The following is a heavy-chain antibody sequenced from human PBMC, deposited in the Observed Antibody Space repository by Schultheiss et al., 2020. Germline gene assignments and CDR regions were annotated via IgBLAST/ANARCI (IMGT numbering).Heavy chain of an antibody. V-gene: IGHV4-59*01. CDR3: ARAKLWTYNWFDP. CDR1: GGSISSYY. Sequence: SETLSLTCTVSGGSISSYYWSWIRQPPGKGLEWIGYIYYSGSTNYNPSLKSRVTISVDTSKNQFSLKLSSVTAADTAVYYCARAKLWTYNWFDPWGQGTLVTVSS. J-gene: IGHJ5*02. CDR2: IYYSGST. D-gene: IGHD5-18*01.